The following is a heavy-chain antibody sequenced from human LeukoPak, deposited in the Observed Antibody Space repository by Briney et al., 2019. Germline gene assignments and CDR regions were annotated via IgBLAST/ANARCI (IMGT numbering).Heavy chain of an antibody. D-gene: IGHD3-16*01. Sequence: ASVKVSCKVSGYTLSKLSMHWVRQAPGKGLEWMGGFDPANGETIYAQKFHGRLTMTEDTSTDIAYMELSSLRSEDTAVYYCTTGITAWMRGTYFDYWGQGTLVTVSS. J-gene: IGHJ4*02. CDR2: FDPANGET. V-gene: IGHV1-24*01. CDR3: TTGITAWMRGTYFDY. CDR1: GYTLSKLS.